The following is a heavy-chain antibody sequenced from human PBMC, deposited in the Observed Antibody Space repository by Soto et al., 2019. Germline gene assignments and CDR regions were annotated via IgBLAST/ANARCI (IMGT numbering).Heavy chain of an antibody. J-gene: IGHJ3*02. V-gene: IGHV4-31*03. Sequence: SGTLSPTCTVSCGSINRGGFCWGWVPQRPGKGLEWIGYIYYSGSTYYNPSLKSRVTISVDTSKNQFSLKLSSVTAADTAVYYCARDYGESSAFDIWGQGTMVTVSS. CDR2: IYYSGST. CDR1: CGSINRGGFC. D-gene: IGHD3-10*01. CDR3: ARDYGESSAFDI.